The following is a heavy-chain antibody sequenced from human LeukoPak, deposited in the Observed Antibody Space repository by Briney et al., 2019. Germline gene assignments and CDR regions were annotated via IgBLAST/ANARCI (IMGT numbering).Heavy chain of an antibody. D-gene: IGHD5-12*01. CDR1: GFTFSSYA. J-gene: IGHJ4*02. CDR2: ISGTGVIT. V-gene: IGHV3-23*01. CDR3: ARDLSKWLGPLIDY. Sequence: PGGSLRLSCAASGFTFSSYAMSWVRQAPGKGLEWVSVISGTGVITYYADSVKGRFTISRDNAKNTLYLQMNSLRAEDTAVYYCARDLSKWLGPLIDYWGQGTLVTVSS.